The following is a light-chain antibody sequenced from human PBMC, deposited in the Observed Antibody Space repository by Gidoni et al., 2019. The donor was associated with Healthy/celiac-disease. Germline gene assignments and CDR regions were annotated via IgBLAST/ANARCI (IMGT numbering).Light chain of an antibody. Sequence: DIQMIPSPSTLSASVGDRVTITCRASQSISSWLAWYQQKPGKAPKLLIYKASSLESGVPSRFSGSGSGTEFTLTISSLQPDDFATYYCQQYNSYSYTFGQGTKLEIK. CDR3: QQYNSYSYT. CDR1: QSISSW. CDR2: KAS. V-gene: IGKV1-5*03. J-gene: IGKJ2*01.